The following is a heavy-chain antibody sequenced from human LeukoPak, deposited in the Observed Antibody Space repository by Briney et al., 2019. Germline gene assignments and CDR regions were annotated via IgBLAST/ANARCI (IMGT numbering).Heavy chain of an antibody. J-gene: IGHJ6*02. CDR2: ISSSSSYI. CDR1: GFTFSSYS. Sequence: GGSLRLSCAASGFTFSSYSMNWVRQAPGKGLEWVSSISSSSSYIYYADSVKGRFTISRDNAKNSLYLQMDSLRAEDTAVYYCARDLFSAYGMDVWGQGTTVTASS. V-gene: IGHV3-21*01. CDR3: ARDLFSAYGMDV. D-gene: IGHD3-3*01.